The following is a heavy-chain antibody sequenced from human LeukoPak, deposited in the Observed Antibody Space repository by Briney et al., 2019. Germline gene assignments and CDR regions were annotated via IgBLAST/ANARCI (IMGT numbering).Heavy chain of an antibody. CDR2: FDPEDGET. CDR3: ATGSSTTAGPARMNWYFDL. CDR1: GYTLTELS. J-gene: IGHJ2*01. D-gene: IGHD2-2*01. V-gene: IGHV1-24*01. Sequence: ASVKVSCKVSGYTLTELSMHWVRQAPGQGLEWMGGFDPEDGETIYAQKFQGRVTMTEDTSTDTAYMELSSLRSEDTAVYYCATGSSTTAGPARMNWYFDLWGRGTLVTVSS.